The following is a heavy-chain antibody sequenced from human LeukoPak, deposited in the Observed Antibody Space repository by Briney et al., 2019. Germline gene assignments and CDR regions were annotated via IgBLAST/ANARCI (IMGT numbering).Heavy chain of an antibody. CDR3: ARPWGYFDWSTPNWFDP. CDR1: GGSFSGYY. D-gene: IGHD3-9*01. V-gene: IGHV4-34*01. Sequence: SETLSLTCAVYGGSFSGYYWSWIRQPPGKGLEWIGEINHSGSTNYNPSLKSRVTISVDTSKNQFSLKLSSVTAADTAVYYCARPWGYFDWSTPNWFDPWGQGTLVTVSS. CDR2: INHSGST. J-gene: IGHJ5*02.